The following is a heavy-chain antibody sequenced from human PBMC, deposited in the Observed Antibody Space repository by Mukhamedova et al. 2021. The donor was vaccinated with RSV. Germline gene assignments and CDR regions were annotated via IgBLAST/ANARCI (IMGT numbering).Heavy chain of an antibody. CDR2: ISYDGSNE. V-gene: IGHV3-30*04. D-gene: IGHD3-10*01. Sequence: SFDAMHWVRQAPGKGLEWATFISYDGSNEYYADSVKGGFTISRDNSKNTLCLQMNSLRPEDTAVYYCARGLIWELHYWGQGTLVT. CDR1: SFDA. CDR3: ARGLIWELHY. J-gene: IGHJ4*02.